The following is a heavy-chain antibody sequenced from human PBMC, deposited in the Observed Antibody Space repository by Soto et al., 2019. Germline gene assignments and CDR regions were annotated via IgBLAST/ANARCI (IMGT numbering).Heavy chain of an antibody. J-gene: IGHJ4*02. CDR2: VNHFGTT. D-gene: IGHD2-2*01. CDR3: ARGRGPTRRSQPYFDH. V-gene: IGHV4-34*02. CDR1: GGAFSDYH. Sequence: QVQFQHWGAGLLKPSESVSLTCAVNGGAFSDYHWTWIRQAPGNGLEWIGEVNHFGTTKYNPSLQSRVTISVDTSKNLFSLNLTSVNAADTALYYCARGRGPTRRSQPYFDHWGQGALVSVSS.